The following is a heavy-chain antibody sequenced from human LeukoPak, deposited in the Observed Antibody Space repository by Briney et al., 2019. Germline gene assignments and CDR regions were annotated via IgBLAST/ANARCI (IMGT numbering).Heavy chain of an antibody. CDR1: GYTFTSYG. Sequence: ALVKVSCKASGYTFTSYGISWVRQAPGQGLEWMGWISAYNGNTNYAQKLQGRVTMTTDTSTSTAYMELRSLRSDDTAVYYCARDGYDSSGYYFRYYYYYGMDVWGQGTTVTVSS. V-gene: IGHV1-18*01. J-gene: IGHJ6*02. D-gene: IGHD3-22*01. CDR2: ISAYNGNT. CDR3: ARDGYDSSGYYFRYYYYYGMDV.